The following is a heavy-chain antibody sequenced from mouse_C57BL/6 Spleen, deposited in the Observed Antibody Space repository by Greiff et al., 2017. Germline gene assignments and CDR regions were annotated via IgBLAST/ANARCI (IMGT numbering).Heavy chain of an antibody. CDR1: GFTFNTYA. Sequence: EVKVEESGGGLVQPKGSLKLSCAASGFTFNTYAMHWVRQAPGKGLEWVARISSKSSNYATYYAVSVKDIFTISRDDSNSMLYLQMNNLKTEDTAMYYGVRARTGTAPGYFDVWGTGTTVTVSS. V-gene: IGHV10-3*01. CDR2: ISSKSSNYAT. J-gene: IGHJ1*03. D-gene: IGHD4-1*01. CDR3: VRARTGTAPGYFDV.